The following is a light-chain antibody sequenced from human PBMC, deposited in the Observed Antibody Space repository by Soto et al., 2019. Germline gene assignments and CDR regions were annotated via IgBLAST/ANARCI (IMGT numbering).Light chain of an antibody. Sequence: DIQMTQSPSTLPASVGDRVTITCRASQSINNWLAWYQQKPGKAPKLFIFKASTLEIGVPSRFSGSGSGTEFTLSISSLQPDDFATYFCQQYESFPRTFGQGTKVEIK. CDR1: QSINNW. CDR3: QQYESFPRT. V-gene: IGKV1-5*03. J-gene: IGKJ1*01. CDR2: KAS.